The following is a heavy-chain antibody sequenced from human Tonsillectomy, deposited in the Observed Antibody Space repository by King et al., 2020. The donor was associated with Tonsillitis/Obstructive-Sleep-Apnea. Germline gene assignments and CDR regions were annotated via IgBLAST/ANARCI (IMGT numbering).Heavy chain of an antibody. V-gene: IGHV3-33*01. Sequence: VQLVESGGGVVQPGRSLRLSCAASGFTFSSYGMHWVRQAPGKGLGWVAVIWDDGRNKYYADSVKGRFTISRDNSKNTLYLQMNSLRAEDTAVYYCARDRRDIVVVPAAIRRWGGWFDPWGQGTLVTVSS. J-gene: IGHJ5*02. D-gene: IGHD2-2*02. CDR1: GFTFSSYG. CDR3: ARDRRDIVVVPAAIRRWGGWFDP. CDR2: IWDDGRNK.